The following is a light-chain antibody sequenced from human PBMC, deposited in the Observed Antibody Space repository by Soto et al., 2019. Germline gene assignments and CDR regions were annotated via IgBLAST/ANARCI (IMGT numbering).Light chain of an antibody. CDR2: GAS. Sequence: EIALTQSPGTLSVSPGERATLSCRASQSVSSNLAWYQQKPGQAPRLLIYGASSRATGIPDRFSGSGFGTDFTLTISRMEPEDFAVYYCQHYDISLFAFGPGTKVDNK. V-gene: IGKV3-20*01. CDR1: QSVSSN. J-gene: IGKJ3*01. CDR3: QHYDISLFA.